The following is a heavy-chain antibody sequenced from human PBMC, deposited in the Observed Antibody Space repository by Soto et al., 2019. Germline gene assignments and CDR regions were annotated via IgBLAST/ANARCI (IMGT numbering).Heavy chain of an antibody. V-gene: IGHV1-46*01. D-gene: IGHD2-15*01. CDR1: GYPFIHCH. CDR2: INPNEHST. Sequence: ASVKVSCKASGYPFIHCHIHWVRQAPGEGLEWMGVINPNEHSTTYAQKFQGRVTMSSDTSTSTVYMELSSLRSQDTALYYCARDISDSAGSASFDYWGQGTLVTVSS. J-gene: IGHJ4*02. CDR3: ARDISDSAGSASFDY.